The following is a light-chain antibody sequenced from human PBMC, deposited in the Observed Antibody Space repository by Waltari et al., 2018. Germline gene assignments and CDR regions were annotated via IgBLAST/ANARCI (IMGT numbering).Light chain of an antibody. Sequence: AIRITQSPSSLSASTGDRVTITCRASQGISSYLAWYQQKPGKAPKLLIYAASTLQSRVPSRFSGSGSGTDFTLTISCLQSEDFATYYCQQYYSYPPTFGPGTKVDIK. J-gene: IGKJ3*01. CDR1: QGISSY. V-gene: IGKV1-8*01. CDR2: AAS. CDR3: QQYYSYPPT.